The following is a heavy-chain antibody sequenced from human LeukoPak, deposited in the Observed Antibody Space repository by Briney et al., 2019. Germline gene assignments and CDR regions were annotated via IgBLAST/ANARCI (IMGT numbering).Heavy chain of an antibody. J-gene: IGHJ6*02. CDR2: INHSGST. CDR1: GGSFSGYY. V-gene: IGHV4-34*01. Sequence: SETLSLTCAVYGGSFSGYYWSWIRQPPGKGLEWIGEINHSGSTNYNPSLKSRVTISVDTSKNQFSLKLSSVTAADTAVYYCARGPNYGMDVWGQGTTVTVSS. CDR3: ARGPNYGMDV.